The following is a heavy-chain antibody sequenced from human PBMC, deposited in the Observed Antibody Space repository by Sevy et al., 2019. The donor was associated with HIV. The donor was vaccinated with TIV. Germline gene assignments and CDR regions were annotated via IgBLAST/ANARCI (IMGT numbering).Heavy chain of an antibody. V-gene: IGHV3-53*01. CDR2: IYSGGST. D-gene: IGHD6-19*01. Sequence: GGSLRLSCAASGFTVSSNYMSWVRQAPVKGLEWVSVIYSGGSTYYADSVKGRFTISRDNSKNTLYLQMNSLRAEDTAVYYCARWGVVVAGRYDAFDIWGQGTMVTVSS. CDR1: GFTVSSNY. CDR3: ARWGVVVAGRYDAFDI. J-gene: IGHJ3*02.